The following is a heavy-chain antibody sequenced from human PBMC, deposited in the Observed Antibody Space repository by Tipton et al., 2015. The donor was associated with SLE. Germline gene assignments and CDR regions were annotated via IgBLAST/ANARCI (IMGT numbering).Heavy chain of an antibody. CDR2: IYTSGST. D-gene: IGHD6-13*01. CDR3: ATALAAAGTYAFDI. J-gene: IGHJ3*02. Sequence: LRLSCTVSGGSISSGSYYWSWIRQPAGKGLEWIGHIYTSGSTNYNPSLKSRVTISVDTSKNQSSLKLSSVTAADTAVYYCATALAAAGTYAFDIWGQGTMVTVSS. V-gene: IGHV4-61*09. CDR1: GGSISSGSYY.